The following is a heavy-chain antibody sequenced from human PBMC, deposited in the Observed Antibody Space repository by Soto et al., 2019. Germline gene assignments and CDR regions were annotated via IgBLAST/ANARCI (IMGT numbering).Heavy chain of an antibody. Sequence: PSETLSLTCTVSGGSISSSYWSWIRQPPGKGLEWIGYIYDSGSTYYNSSLKSRVTMSVDTSKNQFSLKLSSVTAADTAVYYCARQLIYLGQGTPFTLSS. D-gene: IGHD6-13*01. CDR1: GGSISSSY. V-gene: IGHV4-59*08. CDR3: ARQLIY. J-gene: IGHJ1*01. CDR2: IYDSGST.